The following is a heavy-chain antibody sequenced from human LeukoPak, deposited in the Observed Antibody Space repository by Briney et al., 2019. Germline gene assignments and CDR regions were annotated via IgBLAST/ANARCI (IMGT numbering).Heavy chain of an antibody. CDR3: ARAHLRDYGDYPSD. CDR2: ISYDGSNK. D-gene: IGHD4-17*01. J-gene: IGHJ4*02. Sequence: PGRTLRLSCAASGFTFSSYAMHWVRQAPGKGLEWVAVISYDGSNKYYADSVKGRFTISRDNSKNTLYLQMNSLRAEDTAVYYCARAHLRDYGDYPSDWGQGTLVTVSS. V-gene: IGHV3-30-3*01. CDR1: GFTFSSYA.